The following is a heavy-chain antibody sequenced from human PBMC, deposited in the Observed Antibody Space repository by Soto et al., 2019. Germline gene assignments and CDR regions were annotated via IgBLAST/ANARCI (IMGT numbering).Heavy chain of an antibody. CDR2: IYYSGST. J-gene: IGHJ4*02. V-gene: IGHV4-59*01. CDR1: GGSISSYY. Sequence: SETLSLTCTVSGGSISSYYWSWIRQPPGKGLEWIGYIYYSGSTNYNPSLKSRVTISVDTSKNQFSLKLSSVTAADTAVYYCARVVRYSYGPFDYWGQGTLVTVSS. CDR3: ARVVRYSYGPFDY. D-gene: IGHD5-18*01.